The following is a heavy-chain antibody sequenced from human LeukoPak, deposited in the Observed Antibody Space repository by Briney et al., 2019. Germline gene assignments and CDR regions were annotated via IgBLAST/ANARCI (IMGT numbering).Heavy chain of an antibody. CDR2: ISSSSSYI. J-gene: IGHJ4*02. V-gene: IGHV3-21*01. Sequence: PGGSLRLSCAASGFTFSSYSMNWVRQAPGKGLGWVSSISSSSSYIYYADSVKGRFTISRDNAKNSLYLQMNSLRAEDTAVYYCARGSGIAAAVVWGQGTLVTVSS. CDR3: ARGSGIAAAVV. CDR1: GFTFSSYS. D-gene: IGHD6-13*01.